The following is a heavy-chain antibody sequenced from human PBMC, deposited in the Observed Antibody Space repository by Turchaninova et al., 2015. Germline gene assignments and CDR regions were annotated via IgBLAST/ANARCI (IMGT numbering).Heavy chain of an antibody. J-gene: IGHJ6*03. CDR1: GFSLSTGMR. V-gene: IGHV2-70*04. Sequence: QVTLKESGPALVKPTQTLTLTCTFAGFSLSTGMRVTWTRQPPGKALEWVARIDRDDEKIYSTSLKTRLTISKDTSKNQVVLTMTNMDPVDTATYYCARMPSYYYYMDVWGKGTTVTVSS. CDR3: ARMPSYYYYMDV. CDR2: IDRDDEK.